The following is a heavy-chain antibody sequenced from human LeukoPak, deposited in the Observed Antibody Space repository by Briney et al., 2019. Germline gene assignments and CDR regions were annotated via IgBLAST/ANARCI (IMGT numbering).Heavy chain of an antibody. J-gene: IGHJ4*02. CDR3: ARSIYYYDSSGYADY. Sequence: SVKVSCKASGGTFSSYAISWVRQAPGQGLEWMGGIIPIFGTANYAQKFQGRVTITADESTSTAYMELSSLRSEDTAVYYCARSIYYYDSSGYADYWGQGTLVTVSS. V-gene: IGHV1-69*13. D-gene: IGHD3-22*01. CDR2: IIPIFGTA. CDR1: GGTFSSYA.